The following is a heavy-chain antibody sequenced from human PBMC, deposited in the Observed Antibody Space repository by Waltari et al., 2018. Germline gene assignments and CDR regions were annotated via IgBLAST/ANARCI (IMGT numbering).Heavy chain of an antibody. J-gene: IGHJ4*02. CDR1: AGSISNNY. D-gene: IGHD1-1*01. V-gene: IGHV4-59*01. Sequence: QVHLQASCPGMVKHSETLSLTCTGSAGSISNNYWTWIRQHTGKGLEWIGYVSYSGSTNYNPSLTSRVTISVDTSKNQFFLRLTSVTAADTAVYYCARYTGTSMYYFDLWGQGTLVTVSS. CDR3: ARYTGTSMYYFDL. CDR2: VSYSGST.